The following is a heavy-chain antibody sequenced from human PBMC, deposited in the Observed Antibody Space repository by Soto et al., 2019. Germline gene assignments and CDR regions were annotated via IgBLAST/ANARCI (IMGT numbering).Heavy chain of an antibody. D-gene: IGHD6-19*01. Sequence: PSETLSLTCAVSGGSISSSNWWSWVRQPPGKGLEWIGEIYRSGSTNYNPSLKRRVTISVDKSKNKFSPKLSSVTAADTAVYYFARENSSGWYSAPDYGMDVWGQGTTVTVSS. CDR1: GGSISSSNW. CDR2: IYRSGST. CDR3: ARENSSGWYSAPDYGMDV. J-gene: IGHJ6*02. V-gene: IGHV4-4*02.